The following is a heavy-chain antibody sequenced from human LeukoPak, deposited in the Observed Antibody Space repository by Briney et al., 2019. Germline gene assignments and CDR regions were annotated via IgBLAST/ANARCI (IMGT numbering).Heavy chain of an antibody. J-gene: IGHJ4*02. CDR1: GFTFGSYG. V-gene: IGHV3-30*02. D-gene: IGHD2-15*01. Sequence: PGGSLRLSCAASGFTFGSYGIHWVRQAPGKGLEWVAFIRYDGSNQCYAESVKGRFTISRDNSKNTLYLQVSSLRADDTAVYYCAKDRVAHCSGGTCSVDYWGQGTLVTVSS. CDR2: IRYDGSNQ. CDR3: AKDRVAHCSGGTCSVDY.